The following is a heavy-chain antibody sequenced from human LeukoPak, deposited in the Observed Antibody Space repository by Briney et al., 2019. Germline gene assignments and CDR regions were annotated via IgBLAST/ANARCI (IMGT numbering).Heavy chain of an antibody. CDR3: ARERNRLLYHSSGY. CDR1: GYTFTGYY. V-gene: IGHV1-2*02. D-gene: IGHD2-21*02. J-gene: IGHJ4*02. Sequence: GASVKVSCKASGYTFTGYYMHWVRPAPGQGLEWMGWINPNSGGTNYAQKFQGRVTMTRDTSISTAYMELSRLRSDDTAVYYCARERNRLLYHSSGYWGQGTLVTVSS. CDR2: INPNSGGT.